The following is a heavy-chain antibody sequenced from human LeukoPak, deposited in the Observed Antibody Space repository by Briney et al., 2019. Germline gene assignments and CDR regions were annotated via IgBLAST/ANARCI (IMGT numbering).Heavy chain of an antibody. CDR3: ARGATAGRFSLRPTGAYYMDV. V-gene: IGHV1-2*02. D-gene: IGHD6-13*01. CDR1: GYTFTGYY. Sequence: ASVKVSCKTSGYTFTGYYMHWVRQAPGQGLEWMGWINPNSGGTNCAQKFQGRVTMTRDTSINTAYMELSSLRFDDTAVYYCARGATAGRFSLRPTGAYYMDVWGKGTTVTVSS. CDR2: INPNSGGT. J-gene: IGHJ6*03.